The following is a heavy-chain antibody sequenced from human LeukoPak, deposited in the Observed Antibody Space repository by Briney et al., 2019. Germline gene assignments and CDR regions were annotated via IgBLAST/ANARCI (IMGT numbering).Heavy chain of an antibody. J-gene: IGHJ4*02. CDR2: ISSSGSTI. CDR3: AIQITMIVVVPYFDY. Sequence: GGSLRLSCAASGLTFSDYYMTWIRQAPGKGLEWVAYISSSGSTIYSADSVKGRFTVSRDNAKNSLFLHMYSLRAEDTAIYYCAIQITMIVVVPYFDYWGQGTLVTVSS. CDR1: GLTFSDYY. D-gene: IGHD3-22*01. V-gene: IGHV3-11*04.